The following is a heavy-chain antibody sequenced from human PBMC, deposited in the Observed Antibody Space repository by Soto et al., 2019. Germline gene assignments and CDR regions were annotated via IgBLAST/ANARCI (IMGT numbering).Heavy chain of an antibody. CDR2: IDGSGTTK. D-gene: IGHD3-10*01. CDR1: GFTFNDFE. J-gene: IGHJ4*02. V-gene: IGHV3-48*03. CDR3: ARGFGRCNY. Sequence: PGGSLRLSCGVSGFTFNDFEMNWVRQAPGKGLEWLAYIDGSGTTKKYADSVRGRFTISRDNPNNSLFLQMSSLSAADTAIYYCARGFGRCNYWGQGTLVSVSS.